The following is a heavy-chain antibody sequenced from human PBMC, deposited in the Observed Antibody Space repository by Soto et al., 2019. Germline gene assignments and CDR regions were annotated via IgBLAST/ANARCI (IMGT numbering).Heavy chain of an antibody. Sequence: SETLSLTCAVYGGSFSGYYWSWIRQPPGKGLEWIGEINHSGSTNYNPSLKSRVTISVDTSKNQFSLKLSSVTAADTAVYYCARGQAARLYGMDVWGQGTTVTVSS. CDR2: INHSGST. J-gene: IGHJ6*02. CDR1: GGSFSGYY. CDR3: ARGQAARLYGMDV. D-gene: IGHD6-6*01. V-gene: IGHV4-34*01.